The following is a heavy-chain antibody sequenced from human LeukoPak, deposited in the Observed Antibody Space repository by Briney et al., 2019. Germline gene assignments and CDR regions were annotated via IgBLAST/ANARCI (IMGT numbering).Heavy chain of an antibody. V-gene: IGHV4-59*10. CDR2: IYTSGST. CDR1: GGSFSGYY. Sequence: SETLSLTCAVYGGSFSGYYWSWIRQPAGKGLEWIGRIYTSGSTNYNPSLKSRVTMSVDTSKNQFSLKLSSVTAADTAVYYCARTGYSSSWYPERGNDYWGQGTLVTVSS. J-gene: IGHJ4*02. CDR3: ARTGYSSSWYPERGNDY. D-gene: IGHD6-13*01.